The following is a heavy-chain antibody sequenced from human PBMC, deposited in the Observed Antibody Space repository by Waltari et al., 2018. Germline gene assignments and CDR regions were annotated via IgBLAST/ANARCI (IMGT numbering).Heavy chain of an antibody. V-gene: IGHV3-7*01. D-gene: IGHD3-3*01. CDR1: GFTFSSYW. J-gene: IGHJ5*02. CDR3: ARGGSDCGVA. CDR2: IKQEGSGK. Sequence: EVQLVESGGGLVQPGGSLRLSCAASGFTFSSYWMSWVRQAPGKGREGVANIKQEGSGKYYVDSVKGRFTISRDNAKNSLYLQMNSLRAEDTAVYYCARGGSDCGVAWGQGTLVTVSS.